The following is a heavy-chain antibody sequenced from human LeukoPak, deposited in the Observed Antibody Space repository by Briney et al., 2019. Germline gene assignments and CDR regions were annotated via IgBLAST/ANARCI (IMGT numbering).Heavy chain of an antibody. J-gene: IGHJ5*02. CDR2: INTDGSST. V-gene: IGHV3-74*01. Sequence: GGSLRLSCAASGFTFSSYWMHWVRQAPGKGLVWVSRINTDGSSTSYADSVKGRFTISRDNAKNTLYLQMNSLRAEDTAVYYCAKGADRGYGSGSYNWFDPWGQGTLVTVSS. CDR3: AKGADRGYGSGSYNWFDP. D-gene: IGHD3-10*01. CDR1: GFTFSSYW.